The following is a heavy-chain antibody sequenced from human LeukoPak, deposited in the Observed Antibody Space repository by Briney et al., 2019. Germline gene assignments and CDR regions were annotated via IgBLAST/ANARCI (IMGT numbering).Heavy chain of an antibody. V-gene: IGHV3-30*03. J-gene: IGHJ4*02. CDR2: TSYDGTNK. CDR3: ASDYGDYGATYGFDY. Sequence: GGSLRLSCAASGFTFRCYGMHWVRQAPGKGLEWVAVTSYDGTNKYYADSVKGRFTISRDNSKNTLFLQMNSLRAEDTAVYYCASDYGDYGATYGFDYWGQGTLVTVSS. D-gene: IGHD4-17*01. CDR1: GFTFRCYG.